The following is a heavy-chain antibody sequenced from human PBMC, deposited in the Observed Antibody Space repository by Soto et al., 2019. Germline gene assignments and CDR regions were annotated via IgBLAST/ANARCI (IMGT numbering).Heavy chain of an antibody. CDR1: GYTFTSYG. V-gene: IGHV1-18*01. J-gene: IGHJ6*03. CDR2: ISVYNENT. Sequence: ASVKVSCKASGYTFTSYGISWVRQAPGQGLEWMGWISVYNENTNYAQKLQGRVTMTTDTSTSTAYMELRSLRSNDTAVYYCARVSRSSTSTSCSPYCYYYMDVWGKGTTVTVSS. D-gene: IGHD2-2*01. CDR3: ARVSRSSTSTSCSPYCYYYMDV.